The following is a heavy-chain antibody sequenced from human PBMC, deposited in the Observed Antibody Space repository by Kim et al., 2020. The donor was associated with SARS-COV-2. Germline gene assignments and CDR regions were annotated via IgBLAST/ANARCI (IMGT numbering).Heavy chain of an antibody. CDR3: AREFVPGWAHCFDY. D-gene: IGHD6-19*01. CDR1: GGSISSYY. J-gene: IGHJ4*02. Sequence: SETLSLTCTVSGGSISSYYWSWIRQPAGKGLEWIGRIYTSGSTNYNPSLKSRVTMSVDTSKNQFSLKLSSVTAADTAVYYCAREFVPGWAHCFDYWGQGTLVTVSS. V-gene: IGHV4-4*07. CDR2: IYTSGST.